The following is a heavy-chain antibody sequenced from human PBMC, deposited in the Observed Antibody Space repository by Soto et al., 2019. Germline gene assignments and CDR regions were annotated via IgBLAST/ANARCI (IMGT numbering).Heavy chain of an antibody. Sequence: GESLKISCKGSGYSFTSYWISWVHQMPGKGLEWMGRIDPSDSYANYSPSFQGHVTISADKSISTAYLQWSSLKASDTAMYYCATSSYRGYGYVYYYYYGMDVWGQGTTVTVSS. D-gene: IGHD5-18*01. CDR3: ATSSYRGYGYVYYYYYGMDV. V-gene: IGHV5-10-1*01. J-gene: IGHJ6*02. CDR2: IDPSDSYA. CDR1: GYSFTSYW.